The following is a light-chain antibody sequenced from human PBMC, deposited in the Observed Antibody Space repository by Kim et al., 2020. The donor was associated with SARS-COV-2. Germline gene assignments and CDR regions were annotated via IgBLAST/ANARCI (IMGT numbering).Light chain of an antibody. J-gene: IGKJ4*01. Sequence: SPRERATLSCTASQSIGTSLGWYQQKPGQRPRLLIYETSNKATGVPPRFCVSVSGTDFTLTISSLQPDDFAVYYCQQRYNWPLLTFGGGTKVDIQ. CDR1: QSIGTS. CDR2: ETS. V-gene: IGKV3-11*01. CDR3: QQRYNWPLLT.